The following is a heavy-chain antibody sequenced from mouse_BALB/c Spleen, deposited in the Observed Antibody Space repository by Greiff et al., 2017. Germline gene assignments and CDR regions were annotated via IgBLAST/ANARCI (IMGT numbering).Heavy chain of an antibody. Sequence: VQRVESGAELVKPGASVKLSCKASGYTFTSYDMYWVKQRPGQGLEWIGEINPSNGGTNFNEKFKSKATLTVDKSSSTAYMQLSSLTSEDSAVYYCTRRGYYDYDDWIAYWGQGTLVTVSA. CDR2: INPSNGGT. V-gene: IGHV1S81*02. J-gene: IGHJ3*01. CDR3: TRRGYYDYDDWIAY. CDR1: GYTFTSYD. D-gene: IGHD2-4*01.